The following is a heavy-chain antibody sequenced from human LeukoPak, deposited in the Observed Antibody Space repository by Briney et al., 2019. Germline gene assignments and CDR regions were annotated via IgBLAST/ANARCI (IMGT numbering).Heavy chain of an antibody. CDR3: VTNGDGYNVGFDY. V-gene: IGHV3-21*05. CDR2: ISSGGSDT. D-gene: IGHD5-24*01. CDR1: GFTFSRYW. Sequence: GGSLRLSCAASGFTFSRYWMHWVRQAPGKGPEWVSYISSGGSDTFYADSVKGRFTISRDNAKNSLYLQMNSLRVEDTAIYYCVTNGDGYNVGFDYWGQGTLVTVSS. J-gene: IGHJ4*02.